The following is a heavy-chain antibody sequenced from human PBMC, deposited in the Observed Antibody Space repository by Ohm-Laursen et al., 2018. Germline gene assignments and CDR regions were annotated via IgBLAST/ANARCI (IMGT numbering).Heavy chain of an antibody. D-gene: IGHD3-3*01. Sequence: QKFQGRVTMTRDTSTSTVYMELSSLRSEDTAVYYCARGLWSPDEYWGQGTLVTVSS. CDR3: ARGLWSPDEY. V-gene: IGHV1-46*01. J-gene: IGHJ4*02.